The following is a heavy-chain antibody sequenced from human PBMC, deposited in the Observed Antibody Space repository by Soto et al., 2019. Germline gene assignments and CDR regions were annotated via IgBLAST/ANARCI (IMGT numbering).Heavy chain of an antibody. CDR2: IYYSGST. Sequence: PSEPLSLNCTVSGGSISSGDYYWSWIRQPPGKGLEWIGYIYYSGSTYYNPSLKSRVTISVDTSKNQFSLKLSSVTVADTAVYYCARAKGVLHYDFWSGLALASHYYGMDVWGQGTTVTVSS. CDR1: GGSISSGDYY. J-gene: IGHJ6*02. D-gene: IGHD3-3*01. V-gene: IGHV4-30-4*01. CDR3: ARAKGVLHYDFWSGLALASHYYGMDV.